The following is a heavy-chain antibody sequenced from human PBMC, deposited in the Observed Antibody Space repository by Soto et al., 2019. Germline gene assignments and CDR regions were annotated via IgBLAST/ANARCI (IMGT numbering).Heavy chain of an antibody. Sequence: GGSLRLSCAASGFTFSSYAMSWVRQAPGKGLEWVSAISGSGGSTYYADSVKGRFTISRDNSKNTLYLQMNSLRAEDTAVYYCAHHQWFGELYYWGQGTLVTVSS. CDR3: AHHQWFGELYY. V-gene: IGHV3-23*01. J-gene: IGHJ4*02. CDR2: ISGSGGST. D-gene: IGHD3-10*01. CDR1: GFTFSSYA.